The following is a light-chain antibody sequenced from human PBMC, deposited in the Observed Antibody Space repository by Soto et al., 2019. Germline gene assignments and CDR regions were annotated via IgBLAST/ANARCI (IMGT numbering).Light chain of an antibody. CDR3: RQYNTYST. Sequence: DIQMTQSPSSLSASVGDRVTITCRASQSISSYLNWYQQKPGKAPKHLIYAASSLQSGVPSTFSGSRSWTDFSLTISSLQPDDFATYYCRQYNTYSTFGQGTRLEIK. CDR2: AAS. V-gene: IGKV1-39*01. CDR1: QSISSY. J-gene: IGKJ5*01.